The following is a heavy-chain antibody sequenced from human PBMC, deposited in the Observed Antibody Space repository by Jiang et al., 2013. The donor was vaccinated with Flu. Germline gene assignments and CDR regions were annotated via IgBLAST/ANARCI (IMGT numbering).Heavy chain of an antibody. CDR3: ARSQYYDFWGGYYTEYFQH. CDR2: IDNSGST. D-gene: IGHD3-3*01. J-gene: IGHJ1*01. V-gene: IGHV4-31*03. CDR1: GASMSSTSYY. Sequence: GLVKPSQTLSLTCTASGASMSSTSYYWSWIRQHPGKGLEWIGYIDNSGSTYYNPSFKSRVIMSVDTSKNHFSLKLSSVTAADTAVYYCARSQYYDFWGGYYTEYFQHWGQGTLVTVSS.